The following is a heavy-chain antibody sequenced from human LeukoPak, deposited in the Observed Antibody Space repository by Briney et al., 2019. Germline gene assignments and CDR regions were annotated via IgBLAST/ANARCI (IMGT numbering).Heavy chain of an antibody. J-gene: IGHJ5*02. CDR1: GASINTYY. Sequence: SETLSLTXTVSGASINTYYWSWIRQPPGKGLEWIGFIYNSGSTIYNPSLSGRVTISVDTSKNRFSLKLTSVTAADTAVYYCARDMGRSPSRRYQFGPWGQGTLVTVSS. CDR3: ARDMGRSPSRRYQFGP. CDR2: IYNSGST. V-gene: IGHV4-59*01. D-gene: IGHD2-2*01.